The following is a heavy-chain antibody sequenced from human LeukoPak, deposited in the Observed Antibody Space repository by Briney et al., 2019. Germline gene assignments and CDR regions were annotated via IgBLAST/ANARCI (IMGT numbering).Heavy chain of an antibody. CDR3: AKEGGIQLWLPINY. CDR2: IRYDGSNK. J-gene: IGHJ4*02. V-gene: IGHV3-30*02. D-gene: IGHD5-18*01. Sequence: GGSLRLSCAASGFTFSNYGMHWVRQAPGKGLEWVAFIRYDGSNKYYADSVKGRFTISRDNSKNTLYLQMNSLRAEDTAVYYCAKEGGIQLWLPINYWGQGTLVTVSS. CDR1: GFTFSNYG.